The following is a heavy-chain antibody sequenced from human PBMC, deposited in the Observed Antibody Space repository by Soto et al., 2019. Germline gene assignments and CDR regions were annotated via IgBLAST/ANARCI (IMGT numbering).Heavy chain of an antibody. J-gene: IGHJ5*02. CDR3: AKDPDYDFWSGYYTYWFDP. Sequence: GGSLRLSCAASGFTFSSYAMSWVRQAPGKGLEWVSAISGSGGSTYYADSVKGRFTISRDNSKNTLYLQMNSLRAEDTAVYYCAKDPDYDFWSGYYTYWFDPWGQGTLVNVSS. V-gene: IGHV3-23*01. D-gene: IGHD3-3*01. CDR2: ISGSGGST. CDR1: GFTFSSYA.